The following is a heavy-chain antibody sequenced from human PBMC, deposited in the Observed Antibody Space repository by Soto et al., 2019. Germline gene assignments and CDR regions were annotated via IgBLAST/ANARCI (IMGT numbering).Heavy chain of an antibody. CDR3: ATARAFVIVSTDNGCYFDL. CDR2: IIPILGIA. CDR1: GGTFSSYT. V-gene: IGHV1-69*02. D-gene: IGHD5-12*01. Sequence: GASVKVCCKASGGTFSSYTISWVRQAPGQGLEWMGRIIPILGIANYAQKFQGRVTITADKSTSTAYMELSSLRSEDTAVYYCATARAFVIVSTDNGCYFDLSGRRSLVTGSS. J-gene: IGHJ2*01.